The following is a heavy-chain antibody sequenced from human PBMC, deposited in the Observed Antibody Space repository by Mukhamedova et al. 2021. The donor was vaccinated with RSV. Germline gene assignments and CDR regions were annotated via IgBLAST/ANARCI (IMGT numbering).Heavy chain of an antibody. D-gene: IGHD6-13*01. J-gene: IGHJ4*02. CDR2: ISGSGGST. V-gene: IGHV3-23*01. Sequence: SGISGSGGSTYYADSVKGRFTISRDNSKNTRYLQMNSLRAEDTAVYYCAKRRSSSWGFDYWGQGTLVTVSS. CDR3: AKRRSSSWGFDY.